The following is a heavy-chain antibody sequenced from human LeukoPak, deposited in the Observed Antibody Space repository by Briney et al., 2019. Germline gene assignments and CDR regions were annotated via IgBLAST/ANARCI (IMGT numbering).Heavy chain of an antibody. J-gene: IGHJ5*02. Sequence: PGGSLRLSCVASGFTFSNYWMHWVRQPPGKGLVWVPRIYVDGRTTNYAGSVKGRFTISRDNAKNTVYLEMNSLSVEDTATYYCIRDFRSADLWGQGTLVTVTS. CDR2: IYVDGRTT. CDR3: IRDFRSADL. CDR1: GFTFSNYW. V-gene: IGHV3-74*01.